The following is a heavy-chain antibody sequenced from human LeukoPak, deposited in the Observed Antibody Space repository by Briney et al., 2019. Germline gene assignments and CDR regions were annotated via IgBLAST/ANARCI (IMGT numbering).Heavy chain of an antibody. J-gene: IGHJ1*01. Sequence: PSETLSLTCTVSGGSISSYYWSWIRQPPGKGLERIGYIYYSGSTNYNPSLKSRVTISVDTSKNQFSLKLSSVTAADTAVYYCARHRGGWTEYFQHWGQGTLVTVSS. CDR2: IYYSGST. CDR1: GGSISSYY. D-gene: IGHD6-19*01. V-gene: IGHV4-59*08. CDR3: ARHRGGWTEYFQH.